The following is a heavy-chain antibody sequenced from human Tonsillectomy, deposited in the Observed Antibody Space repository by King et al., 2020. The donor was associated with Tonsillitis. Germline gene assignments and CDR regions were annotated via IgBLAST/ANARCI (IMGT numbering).Heavy chain of an antibody. CDR1: GFTFISYW. D-gene: IGHD3-9*01. Sequence: QLVQSGGGLVQPGGSLRLSCAASGFTFISYWMNWVRQAPGKGLEWVANIKQDVSEIHYVDSVKGRFTISRDNAKNSLYLQMNSLRAEDTAVYYCARGSEYYDILTGYFDYWGQGTLVIVSS. CDR2: IKQDVSEI. J-gene: IGHJ4*02. V-gene: IGHV3-7*03. CDR3: ARGSEYYDILTGYFDY.